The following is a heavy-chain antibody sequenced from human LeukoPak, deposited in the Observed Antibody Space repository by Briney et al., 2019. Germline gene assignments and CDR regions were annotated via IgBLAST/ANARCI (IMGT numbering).Heavy chain of an antibody. CDR3: SRDPSGYCSGGSCYEYFEY. V-gene: IGHV3-21*01. J-gene: IGHJ4*02. D-gene: IGHD2-15*01. Sequence: GGSLRLSCAASGFTFSSYNMNWVRQAPGKGLEWVSSISSSSSYIYYADSVKGRFTISRDNAKNSLYLQMNSLRAEDTAVYYCSRDPSGYCSGGSCYEYFEYSGEGRLVS. CDR2: ISSSSSYI. CDR1: GFTFSSYN.